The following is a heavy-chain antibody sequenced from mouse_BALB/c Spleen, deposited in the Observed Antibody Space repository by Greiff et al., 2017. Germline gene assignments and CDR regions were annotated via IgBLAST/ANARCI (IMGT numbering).Heavy chain of an antibody. CDR1: GYNFTSYW. Sequence: VQLQQSGAELVKPGTSVKLSCKASGYNFTSYWINWVKLRPGQGLEWIGDIYPGSGSTNYNEKFKSKATLTVDTSSSTAYMQLSSLASEDSALYYCARGGYWGQGTLVTVSA. J-gene: IGHJ3*01. CDR3: ARGGY. V-gene: IGHV1-55*01. CDR2: IYPGSGST.